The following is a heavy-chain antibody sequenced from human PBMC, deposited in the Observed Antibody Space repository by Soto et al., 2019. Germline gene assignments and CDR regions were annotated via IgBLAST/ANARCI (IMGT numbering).Heavy chain of an antibody. Sequence: ASVKVSCKASGYTFTTTYITWVRQAPGQGLEWMGYISAYNHYTKDVQNLEGRVTMTTDTSSSAACMELRSRRSDDTAVYYCARDAPPEDYWGQGTLVTVSS. CDR3: ARDAPPEDY. CDR2: ISAYNHYT. V-gene: IGHV1-18*01. J-gene: IGHJ4*02. CDR1: GYTFTTTY.